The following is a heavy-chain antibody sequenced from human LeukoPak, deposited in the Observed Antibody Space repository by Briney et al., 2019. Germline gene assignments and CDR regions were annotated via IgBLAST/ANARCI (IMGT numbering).Heavy chain of an antibody. CDR3: ARDRSKNDGYCSGGSCFTDYYYYGMDV. CDR1: GYSISSGYY. D-gene: IGHD2-15*01. Sequence: PSETLSLTCAVSGYSISSGYYWGWIRQPPGEELKWIGSIYRSGSTYYNPSLKSRVTISVDTSKNQFSLKLSSVTAADTAVYYCARDRSKNDGYCSGGSCFTDYYYYGMDVWGKGTTVTVSS. CDR2: IYRSGST. J-gene: IGHJ6*04. V-gene: IGHV4-38-2*02.